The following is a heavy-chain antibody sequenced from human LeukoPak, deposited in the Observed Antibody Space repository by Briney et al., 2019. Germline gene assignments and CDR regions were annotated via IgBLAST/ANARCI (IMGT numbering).Heavy chain of an antibody. CDR3: ARTHDILTGYYKGIDY. CDR2: ISGSGSST. CDR1: GFTFSNYA. J-gene: IGHJ4*02. D-gene: IGHD3-9*01. Sequence: PGGSLRLSCAASGFTFSNYAMTWVRQAPGKGLEWVSGISGSGSSTYYADSVKGRFTISRDNSKNTLYLQMNSLRAEDTAVYYCARTHDILTGYYKGIDYWGQGTLVTVSS. V-gene: IGHV3-23*01.